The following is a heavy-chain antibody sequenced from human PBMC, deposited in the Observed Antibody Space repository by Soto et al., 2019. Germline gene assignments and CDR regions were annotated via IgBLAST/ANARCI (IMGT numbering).Heavy chain of an antibody. J-gene: IGHJ6*02. D-gene: IGHD2-8*01. Sequence: GESLKISCAASGFTFSSYWMSWVRQAPGKGLEWVANIKQDGSEKYYVDSVKGRFTISRDNAKNSLYLQMNSLRAEDTAVYYCARDGGNGYCTNGVCYYYYGMDVWGQGTTVTVSS. CDR1: GFTFSSYW. V-gene: IGHV3-7*01. CDR3: ARDGGNGYCTNGVCYYYYGMDV. CDR2: IKQDGSEK.